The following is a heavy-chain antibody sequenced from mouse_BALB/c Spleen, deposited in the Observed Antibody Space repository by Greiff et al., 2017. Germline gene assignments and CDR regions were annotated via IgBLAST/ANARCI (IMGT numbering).Heavy chain of an antibody. D-gene: IGHD1-1*01. Sequence: EVMLVESGGGLVQPGGSLKLSCAASGFTFSSYAMSWVRQTPEKRLEWVASISSGGSTYYPDSVKGRFTISRDNARNILYLQMSSLRSEDTAMYYCARAGVNYYGSSYWYFDVWGAGTTVTVSS. V-gene: IGHV5-6-5*01. J-gene: IGHJ1*01. CDR1: GFTFSSYA. CDR3: ARAGVNYYGSSYWYFDV. CDR2: ISSGGST.